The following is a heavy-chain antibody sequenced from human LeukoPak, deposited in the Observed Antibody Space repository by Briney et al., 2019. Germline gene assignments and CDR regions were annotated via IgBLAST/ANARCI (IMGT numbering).Heavy chain of an antibody. J-gene: IGHJ4*02. V-gene: IGHV1-2*02. CDR2: INPNSGGT. CDR3: ARDYYGSGIDY. CDR1: GYTFTSYD. Sequence: ASVKVSCKASGYTFTSYDINWVRQAPGQGLEWMGWINPNSGGTNYAQKFQGRVTMTRDTSISTAYMELSRLRSDDTAVYYCARDYYGSGIDYWGQGTLVTVSS. D-gene: IGHD3-10*01.